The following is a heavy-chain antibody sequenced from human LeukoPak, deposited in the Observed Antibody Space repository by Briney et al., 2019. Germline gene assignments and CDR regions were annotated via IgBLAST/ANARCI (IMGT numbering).Heavy chain of an antibody. CDR1: GFTFSSFG. D-gene: IGHD3-10*01. V-gene: IGHV3-23*01. CDR2: ISGGGAST. Sequence: GGTLRLSCAASGFTFSSFGMNWVRQTPWKGLEWVSSISGGGASTYYADSVKGRFTISRDNSKNTLYLQMNSLRAEDTAVYYCTKKAYYGSGSAFDYWGQGTLVTVSS. J-gene: IGHJ4*02. CDR3: TKKAYYGSGSAFDY.